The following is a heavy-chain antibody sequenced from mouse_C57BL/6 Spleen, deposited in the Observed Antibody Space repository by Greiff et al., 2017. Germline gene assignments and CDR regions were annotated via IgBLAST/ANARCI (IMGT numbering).Heavy chain of an antibody. CDR1: GFTFSDYY. J-gene: IGHJ2*01. Sequence: EVMLVESEGGLVQPGSSMKLSCTASGFTFSDYYMAWVRQVPEKGLEWVANINYDGSSTYYLDSLKSRFIISRDNAKNILYLQMSSLKSEDTATYYCARENYDAFYFDDWGQGTTLTVSS. D-gene: IGHD2-4*01. CDR2: INYDGSST. V-gene: IGHV5-16*01. CDR3: ARENYDAFYFDD.